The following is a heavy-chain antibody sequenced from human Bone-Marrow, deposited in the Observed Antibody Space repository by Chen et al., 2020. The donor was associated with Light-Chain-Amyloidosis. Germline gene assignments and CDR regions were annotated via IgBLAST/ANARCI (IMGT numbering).Heavy chain of an antibody. Sequence: QVQLVQSGAEMKRTGSSVRVSCKASGGTFSNYAISWVRQAPGQGLEWMGGIIPTFNKTSFTTKFKDRAMFNADESTGTAYMDLTGLTSEDTAVYYCARGRRGYSAWYGGISSSWYTDDAFDIWGQGTMVTVTS. CDR1: GGTFSNYA. CDR3: ARGRRGYSAWYGGISSSWYTDDAFDI. CDR2: IIPTFNKT. J-gene: IGHJ3*02. V-gene: IGHV1-69*01. D-gene: IGHD5-12*01.